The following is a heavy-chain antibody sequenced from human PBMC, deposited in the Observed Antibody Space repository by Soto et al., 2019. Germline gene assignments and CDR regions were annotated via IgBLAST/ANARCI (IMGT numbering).Heavy chain of an antibody. CDR1: GFTVSSNY. CDR2: IYSGGST. J-gene: IGHJ1*01. CDR3: ARVGSSGWYPRPDYFQH. D-gene: IGHD6-19*01. V-gene: IGHV3-66*01. Sequence: GGSLRLSCAASGFTVSSNYMSWVRQAPGKGLEWVSVIYSGGSTYYADSVKGRFTTSRDNSKNTLYLQMNSLRAEDTAVYYCARVGSSGWYPRPDYFQHWGQGTLVTVSS.